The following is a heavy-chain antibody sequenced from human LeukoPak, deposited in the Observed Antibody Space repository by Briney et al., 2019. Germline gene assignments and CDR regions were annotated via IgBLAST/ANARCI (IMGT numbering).Heavy chain of an antibody. D-gene: IGHD3-3*01. CDR2: IYYSGST. CDR1: GGSFSGYY. V-gene: IGHV4-30-4*01. J-gene: IGHJ6*02. Sequence: PSETLSLTCAVYGGSFSGYYWSWIRQPPGKGLEWSGYIYYSGSTYYNPSLKSRVTISVDTSKNQFSLKLSSVTAADTAVYYCARVKYYDFWSGYGMDVWGQGTTVTVSS. CDR3: ARVKYYDFWSGYGMDV.